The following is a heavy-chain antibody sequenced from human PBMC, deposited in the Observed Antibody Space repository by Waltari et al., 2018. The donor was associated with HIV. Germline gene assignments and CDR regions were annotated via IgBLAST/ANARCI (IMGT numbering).Heavy chain of an antibody. CDR3: ARARLRDYGDDGGY. Sequence: EVQLVESGGGLVQPGGSLRLSCAASGFPFSTYGMHWVRQAPGKGLVWVSRINSDGSSTSYADSVKGRFTISRDNAKNTLYLQMNSLRAEDTAVYYCARARLRDYGDDGGYWGQGTLVTVSS. CDR2: INSDGSST. J-gene: IGHJ4*02. D-gene: IGHD4-17*01. V-gene: IGHV3-74*01. CDR1: GFPFSTYG.